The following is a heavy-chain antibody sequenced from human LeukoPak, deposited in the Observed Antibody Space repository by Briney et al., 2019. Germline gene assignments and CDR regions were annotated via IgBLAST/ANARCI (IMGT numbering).Heavy chain of an antibody. CDR3: ARDYYDSSGYLSLPYYYYMDV. D-gene: IGHD3-22*01. CDR2: INPNSGGT. Sequence: ASVKVSCKASGYTFTGYYMHWVRQAPGQGLEWMGWINPNSGGTNYAQKFQGRVTMTRDTSISTAYMELSRLRSDDTAVYYCARDYYDSSGYLSLPYYYYMDVWGKGTTVTVSS. J-gene: IGHJ6*03. CDR1: GYTFTGYY. V-gene: IGHV1-2*02.